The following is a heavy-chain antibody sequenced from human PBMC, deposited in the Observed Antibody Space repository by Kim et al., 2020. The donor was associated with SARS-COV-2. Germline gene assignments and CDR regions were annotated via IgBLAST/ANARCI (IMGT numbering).Heavy chain of an antibody. V-gene: IGHV7-4-1*02. CDR1: GYTFTSYA. D-gene: IGHD3-22*01. CDR3: ARDYYDSSCYCWADY. CDR2: INTNTGNP. J-gene: IGHJ4*02. Sequence: ASVKVSCKASGYTFTSYAMNWVRQAPGQGLEWMGWINTNTGNPTYAQGFTGRFVFSLDTSVSTAYLQFSSLKAEDTAVYYCARDYYDSSCYCWADYWGQGTLVTVSS.